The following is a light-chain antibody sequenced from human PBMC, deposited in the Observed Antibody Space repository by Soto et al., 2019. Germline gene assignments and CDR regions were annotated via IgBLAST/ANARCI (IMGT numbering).Light chain of an antibody. V-gene: IGKV1-12*01. Sequence: IQMTQSPSSVSASVGDRVTIPCRASQDITNSLAWNQQKPGKAPKPLIYVASKLQSGVPSRFSGSGSGTEFTLTITSLQPEDFALYYCQQANSGPYTFGQGTKLDIK. J-gene: IGKJ2*01. CDR1: QDITNS. CDR3: QQANSGPYT. CDR2: VAS.